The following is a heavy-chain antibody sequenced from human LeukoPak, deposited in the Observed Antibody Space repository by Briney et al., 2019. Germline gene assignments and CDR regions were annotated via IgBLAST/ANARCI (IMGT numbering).Heavy chain of an antibody. J-gene: IGHJ6*02. V-gene: IGHV4-34*01. D-gene: IGHD3-22*01. CDR3: ARGDLYYYDSSGYLYYGMDV. Sequence: SETLSLTCAVYGGSFSGYYWSRIRQPPGKGLEWIGEINHSGSTNYNPSLKSRVTISVDTSKNQFSLKLSSVTAADTAVYYCARGDLYYYDSSGYLYYGMDVWGQGTTVTVSS. CDR2: INHSGST. CDR1: GGSFSGYY.